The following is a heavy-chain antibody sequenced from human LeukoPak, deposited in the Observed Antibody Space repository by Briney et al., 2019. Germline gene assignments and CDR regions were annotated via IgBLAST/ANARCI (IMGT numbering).Heavy chain of an antibody. V-gene: IGHV4-4*07. CDR3: AREAVEGSGWYDY. Sequence: MTSETLSLTCTVSGGSISSYFWSWLRQPAGKGLEWIGRIYSSGTTNYNPSLKSRVTISVDTSKNQFSLKLSSVTAADTAVYYCAREAVEGSGWYDYWGQGTLVTVSS. CDR1: GGSISSYF. D-gene: IGHD6-19*01. J-gene: IGHJ4*02. CDR2: IYSSGTT.